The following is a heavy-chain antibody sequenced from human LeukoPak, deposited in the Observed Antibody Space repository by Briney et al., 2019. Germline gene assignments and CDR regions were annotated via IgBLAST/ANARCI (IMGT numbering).Heavy chain of an antibody. V-gene: IGHV4-61*01. CDR1: GGSVSSVSYY. D-gene: IGHD4-17*01. Sequence: NPSETLSLTCTVSGGSVSSVSYYWSWIRQPPGKGLEWIGYIYYSGSTNYNPSLKSRVTISVDTSKNQFSLKLTSVTAADTAVYYCAREVTTVTTFDYWGQGTLVTVSS. CDR2: IYYSGST. CDR3: AREVTTVTTFDY. J-gene: IGHJ4*02.